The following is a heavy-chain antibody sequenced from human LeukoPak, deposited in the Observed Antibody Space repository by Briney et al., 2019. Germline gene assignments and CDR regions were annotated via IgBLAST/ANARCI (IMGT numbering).Heavy chain of an antibody. Sequence: ASVKVSCKASGYAFTRHYMHWVRQAPGQGLEWMGWINPNSGGTNYAQKFHGRVTMTRDTSISTAYMELSRLRSDDTAVYYCARDQGLIRFDPWGQGTLVTVSS. CDR2: INPNSGGT. V-gene: IGHV1-2*02. J-gene: IGHJ5*02. CDR1: GYAFTRHY. CDR3: ARDQGLIRFDP. D-gene: IGHD3-16*01.